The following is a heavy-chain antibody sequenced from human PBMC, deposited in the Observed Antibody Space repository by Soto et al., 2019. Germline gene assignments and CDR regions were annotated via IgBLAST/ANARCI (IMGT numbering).Heavy chain of an antibody. V-gene: IGHV3-48*03. CDR1: VFTFSSYE. CDR2: ISSSGSTI. CDR3: ARDFEWELLSGMDV. Sequence: GGSLRLSCAASVFTFSSYEMNWVRQAPGKGLEWVSYISSSGSTIYYADSVKGRFTISRDNAKNSLYLQMNSLRAEDTAVYYCARDFEWELLSGMDVWGQGTTVTVSS. D-gene: IGHD1-26*01. J-gene: IGHJ6*02.